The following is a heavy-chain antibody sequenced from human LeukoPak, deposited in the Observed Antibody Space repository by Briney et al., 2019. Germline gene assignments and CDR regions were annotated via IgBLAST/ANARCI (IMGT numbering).Heavy chain of an antibody. CDR2: IYHSGST. J-gene: IGHJ4*02. V-gene: IGHV4-59*01. CDR3: ARNADDSSSYPYFDY. CDR1: GGSISNYY. Sequence: SETLSLTCTVSGGSISNYYWSWIRQPPGKELGWIGYIYHSGSTNYNPSLKSRVTISVDTSKNQFSLKLSSVTAADTAVYYCARNADDSSSYPYFDYWGQGTLVTVSS. D-gene: IGHD3-22*01.